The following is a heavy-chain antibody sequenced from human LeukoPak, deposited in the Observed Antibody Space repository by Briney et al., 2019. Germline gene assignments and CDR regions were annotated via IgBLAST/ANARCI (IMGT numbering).Heavy chain of an antibody. CDR2: ISSSGGPI. CDR1: GFTFSSYE. Sequence: GGSLRLSCAISGFTFSSYEMVWVRQAPGKGLEWVSFISSSGGPIYYADSVKGRFVISRDNAKNSLYLQMNSLSVEDTAVYYCARTGYSSSPYYYYMDVWGKGTTVTVSS. CDR3: ARTGYSSSPYYYYMDV. D-gene: IGHD6-13*01. J-gene: IGHJ6*03. V-gene: IGHV3-48*03.